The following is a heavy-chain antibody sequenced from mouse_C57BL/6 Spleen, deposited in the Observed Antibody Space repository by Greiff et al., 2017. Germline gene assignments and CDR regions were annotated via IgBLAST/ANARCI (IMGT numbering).Heavy chain of an antibody. J-gene: IGHJ4*01. CDR3: ARKGITTVVPVRDY. V-gene: IGHV1-64*01. CDR1: GYTFTSYW. CDR2: IHPNSGST. Sequence: QVQLQQPGAELVKPGASVKLSCKASGYTFTSYWMHWVKQRPGQGLEWIGMIHPNSGSTNYNEKFKSKATLTVDNSSSTAYMQLSSLTSEDSAVYYCARKGITTVVPVRDYWGQGTSVTVSS. D-gene: IGHD1-1*01.